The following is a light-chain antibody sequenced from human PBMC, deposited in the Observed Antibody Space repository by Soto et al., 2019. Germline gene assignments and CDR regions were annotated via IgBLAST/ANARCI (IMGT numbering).Light chain of an antibody. V-gene: IGLV2-14*03. Sequence: QSVLTQPASVSGSPGQSITISCTGTSSDVGFSNYVSWYQQHPGKAPKLIISDVSNRPSGVSSRFSGSKSGNAASLTISGLQAEDEADYYCSSYTNSDTDVFGTGTKVTVL. J-gene: IGLJ1*01. CDR1: SSDVGFSNY. CDR3: SSYTNSDTDV. CDR2: DVS.